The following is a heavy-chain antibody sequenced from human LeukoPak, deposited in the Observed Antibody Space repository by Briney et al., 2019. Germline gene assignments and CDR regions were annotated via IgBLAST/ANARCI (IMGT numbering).Heavy chain of an antibody. V-gene: IGHV3-30*04. J-gene: IGHJ4*02. D-gene: IGHD3-10*01. Sequence: GTSLRLSCATSGFTFRTSGVHWVRQAPGKGLEWVALMSSDGINTYYADSVKGRFTASRDSSKDILYLQMNSLRADDTAIYYCAKDHAGSGRAFEYWGQGTLVTVSS. CDR3: AKDHAGSGRAFEY. CDR2: MSSDGINT. CDR1: GFTFRTSG.